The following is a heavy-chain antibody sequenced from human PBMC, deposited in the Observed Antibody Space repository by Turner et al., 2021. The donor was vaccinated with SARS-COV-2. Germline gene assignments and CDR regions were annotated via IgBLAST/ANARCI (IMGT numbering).Heavy chain of an antibody. Sequence: QVKLVQSGAGVKKPGSSVKVSCKASAGTFSSYVISWVRQAPGQGLEWMGGIIPILGTANYAQKFQGRVTITADESTSTAYMELSSLRLEDTAVYYCARDLGYSGYGASPYLDYWGQGTLVTVSS. CDR2: IIPILGTA. D-gene: IGHD5-12*01. J-gene: IGHJ4*02. V-gene: IGHV1-69*12. CDR1: AGTFSSYV. CDR3: ARDLGYSGYGASPYLDY.